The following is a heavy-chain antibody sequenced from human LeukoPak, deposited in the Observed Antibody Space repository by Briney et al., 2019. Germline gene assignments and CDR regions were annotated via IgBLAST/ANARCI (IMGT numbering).Heavy chain of an antibody. J-gene: IGHJ5*02. CDR3: SKDLTSDFGGDLDP. D-gene: IGHD3-10*01. Sequence: GGSLRLSCAASGLTFSNYGMHWVRQAPGKGLEWVALISFDGSQKYYADSVKGRFTISRDNSKSTVYLQVNSLRVEDAAVYYCSKDLTSDFGGDLDPWGQGTLVTVSS. CDR1: GLTFSNYG. CDR2: ISFDGSQK. V-gene: IGHV3-30*02.